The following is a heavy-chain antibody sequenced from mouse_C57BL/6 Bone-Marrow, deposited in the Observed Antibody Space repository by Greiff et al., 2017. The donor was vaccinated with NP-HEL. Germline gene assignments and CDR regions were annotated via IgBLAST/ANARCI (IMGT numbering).Heavy chain of an antibody. D-gene: IGHD4-1*02. J-gene: IGHJ3*01. CDR2: ISSGGSYP. Sequence: EVHLVESGGDLVKPGGSLKLSCAASGFTFSSYRMSWVRQTPDKRLEWVATISSGGSYPYYPDSVKGRFTISRDNAKNTLYLQMSSLKSEDTAMYYCARQSLNWAWFAYWGQGTLVTVSA. CDR3: ARQSLNWAWFAY. V-gene: IGHV5-6*01. CDR1: GFTFSSYR.